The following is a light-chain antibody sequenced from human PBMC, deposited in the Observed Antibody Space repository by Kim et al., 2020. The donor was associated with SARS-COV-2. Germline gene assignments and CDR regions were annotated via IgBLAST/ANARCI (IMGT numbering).Light chain of an antibody. CDR2: DVT. CDR1: NSDIGRYNY. Sequence: QSITISCTGTNSDIGRYNYVSWYQQRPGRAPKVLIYDVTNRPSGVSDRFTGSKSGNTASLTISGLQAEDEADYYRSSFTTGTTLYVFGTGTKVTVL. V-gene: IGLV2-14*04. J-gene: IGLJ1*01. CDR3: SSFTTGTTLYV.